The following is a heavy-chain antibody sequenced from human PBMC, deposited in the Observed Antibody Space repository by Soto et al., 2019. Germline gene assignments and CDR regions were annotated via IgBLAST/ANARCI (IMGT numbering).Heavy chain of an antibody. CDR1: GYTFTSYG. V-gene: IGHV1-18*04. Sequence: QVQLVQSGAEVKKPGASVKVSCKASGYTFTSYGISWVRQAPGQGLEWMGWISAYNGNTNYAQKLQGRVTMTTDTSRSTAYMELRSLRSDDTAVYYCASESAVHTSTPYYYYGMDVWGKGTTVTVSS. CDR3: ASESAVHTSTPYYYYGMDV. J-gene: IGHJ6*04. D-gene: IGHD6-19*01. CDR2: ISAYNGNT.